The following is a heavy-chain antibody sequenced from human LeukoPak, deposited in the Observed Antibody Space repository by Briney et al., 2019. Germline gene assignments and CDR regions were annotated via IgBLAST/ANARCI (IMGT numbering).Heavy chain of an antibody. Sequence: ASVKVSSKASGYTFTSYDINWVRQATGQGLEWMGWISAYNGNTNYAQKLQGRVTMTTDTSTSTAYMELRSLRSDDTAVYYCARDARYSGYALDYYFDYWGQGTLVTVSS. J-gene: IGHJ4*02. D-gene: IGHD5-12*01. V-gene: IGHV1-18*01. CDR2: ISAYNGNT. CDR3: ARDARYSGYALDYYFDY. CDR1: GYTFTSYD.